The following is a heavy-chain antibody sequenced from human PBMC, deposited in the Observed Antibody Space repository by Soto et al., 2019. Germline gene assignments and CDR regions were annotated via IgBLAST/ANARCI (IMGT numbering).Heavy chain of an antibody. V-gene: IGHV3-30*18. CDR1: GFTFSSYG. D-gene: IGHD3-10*01. CDR2: ISYDGSNK. Sequence: LSCAASGFTFSSYGMHWVRQAPGKGLEWVAVISYDGSNKYYADSVKGRFTISRDNSKNTLYLQMNSLRAEDTAVYYCAKDQLRGVRGVITYYYGMDVWGQGTTVTVSS. J-gene: IGHJ6*02. CDR3: AKDQLRGVRGVITYYYGMDV.